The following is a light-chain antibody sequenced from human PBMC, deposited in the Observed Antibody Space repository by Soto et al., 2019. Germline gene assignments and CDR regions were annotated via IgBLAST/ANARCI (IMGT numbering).Light chain of an antibody. J-gene: IGLJ1*01. CDR1: ISDVGFYAR. CDR3: SSYAGSSNV. V-gene: IGLV2-18*02. CDR2: DVT. Sequence: QSALTQPPSVSGSPGQSVTISCTGTISDVGFYARVSWYQQPPGTAPKLLIYDVTNRPSGVPDRFSGSQSGNTASLTVSGLQAEDEADYYCSSYAGSSNVFGTGTKLTVL.